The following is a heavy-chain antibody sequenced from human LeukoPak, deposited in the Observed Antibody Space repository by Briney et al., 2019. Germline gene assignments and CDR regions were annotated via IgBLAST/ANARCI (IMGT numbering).Heavy chain of an antibody. CDR2: ISAHYGHT. CDR3: ARDFYHGHCAGLSCFLLDY. Sequence: SVKVSCKASGYSFTSYGITWVRQAPGQGLEWMGWISAHYGHTNYAQKCQGRVTMTTDTSTRTAYMELRSLRSDDTAVYYCARDFYHGHCAGLSCFLLDYWGQGALVIVSS. D-gene: IGHD2-8*02. V-gene: IGHV1-18*01. J-gene: IGHJ4*02. CDR1: GYSFTSYG.